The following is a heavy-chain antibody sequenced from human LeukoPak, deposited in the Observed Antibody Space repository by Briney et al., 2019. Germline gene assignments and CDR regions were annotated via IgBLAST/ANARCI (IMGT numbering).Heavy chain of an antibody. D-gene: IGHD4-23*01. CDR1: GYTFTGYY. CDR2: INPNSGGT. Sequence: GASVKVSCKASGYTFTGYYMHWVRQAPGQGLEWMGWINPNSGGTNYAQKFQGRVTMTRDTSISTAYMELSRLRSDDTAVYYCARDPSTTTVVTPSLDYWGQGTLVTVSS. J-gene: IGHJ4*02. V-gene: IGHV1-2*02. CDR3: ARDPSTTTVVTPSLDY.